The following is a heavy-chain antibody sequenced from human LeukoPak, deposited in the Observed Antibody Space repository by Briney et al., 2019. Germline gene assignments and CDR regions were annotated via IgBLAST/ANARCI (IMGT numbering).Heavy chain of an antibody. D-gene: IGHD3-22*01. J-gene: IGHJ4*02. CDR2: IIPIFGTA. CDR1: GGTFISYA. Sequence: SVKVSCKASGGTFISYAISWVRQAPGQGLEWMGGIIPIFGTANYAQKFQGRVTITADESTSTAYMELSSLRSEDTAVYYCARHSGEVVVSPFDYWGQGTLVTVSS. CDR3: ARHSGEVVVSPFDY. V-gene: IGHV1-69*13.